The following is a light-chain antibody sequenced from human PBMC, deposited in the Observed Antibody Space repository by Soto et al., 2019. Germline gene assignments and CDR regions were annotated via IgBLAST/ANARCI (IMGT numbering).Light chain of an antibody. CDR1: SSDVGGYNY. Sequence: QSVLTQPASVSGSPGQSINISCTGTSSDVGGYNYVSWYQHHPGKAPKLIIYDVSNRPSGVSNPFSGSKSGNTASLTISVLQPEDEADYYCSSYTTSNTRQIVSATGTKVTVL. CDR2: DVS. V-gene: IGLV2-14*03. J-gene: IGLJ1*01. CDR3: SSYTTSNTRQIV.